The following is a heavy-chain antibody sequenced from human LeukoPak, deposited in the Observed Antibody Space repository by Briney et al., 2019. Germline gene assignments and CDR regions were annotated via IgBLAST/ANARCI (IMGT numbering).Heavy chain of an antibody. CDR1: GFNFSRYW. CDR2: IKQDGSEK. CDR3: ARGAGYCSSANCRDYYYMDV. V-gene: IGHV3-7*01. D-gene: IGHD2-2*01. J-gene: IGHJ6*03. Sequence: QPGGSLRLSCVGSGFNFSRYWMSLVRQAPGKGLEWVANIKQDGSEKHYVDSVKGRITISRDNAKNSVDLQMNSLRAEDTAVYYCARGAGYCSSANCRDYYYMDVWGKGTTVTVSS.